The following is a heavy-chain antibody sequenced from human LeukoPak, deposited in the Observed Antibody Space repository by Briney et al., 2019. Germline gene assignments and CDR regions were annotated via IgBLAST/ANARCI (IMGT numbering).Heavy chain of an antibody. CDR3: ARASGMRQIDY. V-gene: IGHV3-48*04. Sequence: GGSLRLSCAASGFTFSTYGMTWLRQAPGKGLEWVSYIDTTSTTMFYADSVKGRFTISRDNAKNSLYLQMNSLRVEDTALYYCARASGMRQIDYWGQGTLVTVSS. CDR1: GFTFSTYG. J-gene: IGHJ4*02. CDR2: IDTTSTTM.